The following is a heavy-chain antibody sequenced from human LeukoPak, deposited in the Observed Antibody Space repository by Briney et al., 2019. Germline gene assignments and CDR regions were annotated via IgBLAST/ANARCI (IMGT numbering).Heavy chain of an antibody. D-gene: IGHD1-20*01. J-gene: IGHJ5*02. CDR2: ITSDGSIT. CDR1: GFTFNNYW. Sequence: PGGSLRLSCAASGFTFNNYWMHWVRQAPGKGLVWVSRITSDGSITEYADSVKGRFTISRDNAKNTLYLQMNSLRAEDTAVYYCARDEYNWIDEGAWGQGTLVTVSS. CDR3: ARDEYNWIDEGA. V-gene: IGHV3-74*03.